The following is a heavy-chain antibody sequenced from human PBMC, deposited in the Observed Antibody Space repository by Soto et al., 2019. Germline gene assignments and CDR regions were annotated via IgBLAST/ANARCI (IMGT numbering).Heavy chain of an antibody. CDR1: GGSISSGDYY. V-gene: IGHV4-30-4*01. D-gene: IGHD3-22*01. J-gene: IGHJ4*02. CDR3: ARVRGLGEKITMIVVVHFDY. CDR2: IYYSGST. Sequence: QVQLQESGPGLVKPSQTLSLTCTVSGGSISSGDYYWSWIRQPPGKGLEWIGYIYYSGSTYYNPSLKSRVTISVDTSKNQFSLKLSSVTAADTAVYYCARVRGLGEKITMIVVVHFDYWGQGTLVTVSS.